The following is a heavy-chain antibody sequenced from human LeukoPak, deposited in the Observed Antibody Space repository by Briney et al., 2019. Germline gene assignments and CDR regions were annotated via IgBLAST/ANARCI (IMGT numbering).Heavy chain of an antibody. J-gene: IGHJ6*03. CDR1: GYTFTGYY. D-gene: IGHD6-19*01. CDR3: ARGGYSSGWYGDSMEYYYYYYMAV. Sequence: ASVKVSCKASGYTFTGYYMHWVRQAPGQGLEWMGWINPNSGGTNCAQKFQGRVTMTRDTSISTAYMELSRLRSDDTAVYYCARGGYSSGWYGDSMEYYYYYYMAVWVKGTTVTISS. V-gene: IGHV1-2*02. CDR2: INPNSGGT.